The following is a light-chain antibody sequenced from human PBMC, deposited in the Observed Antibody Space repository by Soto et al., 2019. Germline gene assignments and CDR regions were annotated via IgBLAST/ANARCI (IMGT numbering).Light chain of an antibody. CDR1: KNIRSR. Sequence: DFQMTQSPSTLSASVGDRVTITCRASKNIRSRSSWCQQKPGKAPKLLIYDASSLESEVPQRFSGSGSGTEFNLTISSLQTDDFSTYLCHQYHSYWTFRQGTKVE. CDR2: DAS. J-gene: IGKJ1*01. CDR3: HQYHSYWT. V-gene: IGKV1-5*01.